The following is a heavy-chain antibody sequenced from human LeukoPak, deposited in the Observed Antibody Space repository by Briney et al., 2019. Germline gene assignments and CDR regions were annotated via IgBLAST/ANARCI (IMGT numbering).Heavy chain of an antibody. CDR3: ARAVTPNYDSSGYSAIDY. D-gene: IGHD3-22*01. V-gene: IGHV3-33*01. CDR1: GFTFRSNA. J-gene: IGHJ4*02. CDR2: IWHDGGEK. Sequence: PGRSLRLSCVASGFTFRSNAMHWVRQSPGKGLEWVGVIWHDGGEKYYAESVEGRFTISRDNAKNSLYLQMNSLRAEDTAVYYCARAVTPNYDSSGYSAIDYWGQGTLVTVSS.